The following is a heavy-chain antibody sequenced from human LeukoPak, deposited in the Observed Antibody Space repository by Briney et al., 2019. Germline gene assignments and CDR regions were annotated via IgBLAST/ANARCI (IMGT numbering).Heavy chain of an antibody. Sequence: GGSLRLSCAASGFTFSSYWMHWVRQAPGKGLVWVSRINSDGTGTNYADSVKGRFTISRDNAKNTLYLQMNSLRAEDTAVYYCASVTVLGKRNAFDNWGRGTKVTVSS. CDR2: INSDGTGT. J-gene: IGHJ3*02. D-gene: IGHD7-27*01. CDR3: ASVTVLGKRNAFDN. CDR1: GFTFSSYW. V-gene: IGHV3-74*01.